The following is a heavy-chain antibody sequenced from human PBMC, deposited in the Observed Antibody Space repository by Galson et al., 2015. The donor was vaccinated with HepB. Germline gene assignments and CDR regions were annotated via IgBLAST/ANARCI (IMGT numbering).Heavy chain of an antibody. J-gene: IGHJ2*01. CDR1: GFTFSSYA. CDR2: FSSSGGST. CDR3: AKVGSRSYFPYGYFDL. Sequence: SLRLSCAASGFTFSSYAMSWVRQAPGKGLEWVSAFSSSGGSTYSADSVKGRFTISRDNSKNTLYLQMNRLRAEDTAVYYCAKVGSRSYFPYGYFDLWGRGTLVTVSS. D-gene: IGHD3-10*01. V-gene: IGHV3-23*01.